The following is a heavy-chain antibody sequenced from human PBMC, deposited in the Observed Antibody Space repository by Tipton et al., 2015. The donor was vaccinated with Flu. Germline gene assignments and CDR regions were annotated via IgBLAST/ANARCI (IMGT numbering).Heavy chain of an antibody. J-gene: IGHJ5*02. D-gene: IGHD3-22*01. CDR3: ARCRSGYCDWFDP. V-gene: IGHV4-34*01. Sequence: TLSLTCAVYGGSFSAYYWSWIRQPPGKGLEWIGHIYHSGSPHFNPSLKSRVTISVDRSKNHYSLKLRSVTAADTAVYYCARCRSGYCDWFDPWGQGTLVTVSS. CDR1: GGSFSAYY. CDR2: IYHSGSP.